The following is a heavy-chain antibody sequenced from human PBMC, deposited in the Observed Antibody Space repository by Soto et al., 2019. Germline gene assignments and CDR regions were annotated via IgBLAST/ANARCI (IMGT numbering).Heavy chain of an antibody. Sequence: QVQLVQSGAEVKKPGASVKASCKASGYTLSSYYMHWVRQAPGQGLEWMGIINTSGGSTTYAQKCQGRVAMTRDTSTSTVYMELSSLTSEDTAVYYCARASVSGRRFDYWGEGTLVTVSS. CDR1: GYTLSSYY. CDR3: ARASVSGRRFDY. J-gene: IGHJ4*02. CDR2: INTSGGST. V-gene: IGHV1-46*03. D-gene: IGHD6-19*01.